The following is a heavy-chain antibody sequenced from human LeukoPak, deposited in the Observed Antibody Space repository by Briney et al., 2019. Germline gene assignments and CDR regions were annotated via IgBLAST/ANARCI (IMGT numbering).Heavy chain of an antibody. J-gene: IGHJ4*02. CDR2: IKQDGSEK. Sequence: PGGSLRLSCAASGLTFSSYWMSWVRQAPGKGLEWVANIKQDGSEKYYVDSVKRRFTISRDNTKNLLYLEMNSLRAEDTAMYYCVRDVGAVRGEVYFDYWGQGTLVTVSS. V-gene: IGHV3-7*01. CDR3: VRDVGAVRGEVYFDY. D-gene: IGHD3-16*01. CDR1: GLTFSSYW.